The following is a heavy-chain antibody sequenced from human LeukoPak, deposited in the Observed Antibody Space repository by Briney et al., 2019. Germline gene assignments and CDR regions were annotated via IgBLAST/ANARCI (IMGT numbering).Heavy chain of an antibody. CDR3: ARQLWGLSMDV. CDR2: IYYSGST. Sequence: PSETLSLTCTVSGGSXSSYYWSWIRQPPXXXLEWIGYIYYSGSTNYNPSLKSRVTISVDTSKNQFSLKLSSVTAADTAVYYCARQLWGLSMDVWGQGTTVTVSS. CDR1: GGSXSSYY. J-gene: IGHJ6*02. V-gene: IGHV4-59*08. D-gene: IGHD5-18*01.